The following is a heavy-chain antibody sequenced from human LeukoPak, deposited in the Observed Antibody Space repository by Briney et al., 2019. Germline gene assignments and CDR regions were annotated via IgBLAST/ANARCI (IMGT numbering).Heavy chain of an antibody. CDR1: GYTFTSYY. J-gene: IGHJ5*02. V-gene: IGHV1-46*01. CDR3: ARTLSDSGLSS. CDR2: ILPSGDST. Sequence: ASVKVSCKASGYTFTSYYMHWVRQAPGQGLEWMGKILPSGDSTSYAQKFQGRVTMTTDTSTSTVYMELSSLRSEDTAVYYCARTLSDSGLSSWGQGTLVTVSS. D-gene: IGHD3-10*01.